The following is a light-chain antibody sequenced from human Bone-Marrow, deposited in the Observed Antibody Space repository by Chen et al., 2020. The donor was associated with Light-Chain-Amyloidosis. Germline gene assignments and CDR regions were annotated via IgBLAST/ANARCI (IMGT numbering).Light chain of an antibody. CDR1: QSVLYSSNNKNY. CDR3: QKYYSTPYT. Sequence: DIVMTQSPDSLAVSLGERATINCKSNQSVLYSSNNKNYLAWYQQKQGQPPKLLIYWASTRESGVPSRLSGSGSGTDFTLTISSLQAEDVAVYYCQKYYSTPYTFGQGTKLEIK. CDR2: WAS. J-gene: IGKJ2*01. V-gene: IGKV4-1*01.